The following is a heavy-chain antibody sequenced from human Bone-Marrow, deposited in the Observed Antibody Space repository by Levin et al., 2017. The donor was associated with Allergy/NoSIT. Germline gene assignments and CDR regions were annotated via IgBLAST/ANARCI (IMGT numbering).Heavy chain of an antibody. V-gene: IGHV3-9*01. D-gene: IGHD3-22*01. CDR2: ISWNSGSI. J-gene: IGHJ4*02. Sequence: LSLTCAASGFHFDHYAMHWVRQAPGKGLEWVSGISWNSGSIGYEDSVKGRFTISRDNAKNSLYLQMNSLRPEDTAFYYCAKDTEYYYDSTGYDNYWGQGALVTVSS. CDR3: AKDTEYYYDSTGYDNY. CDR1: GFHFDHYA.